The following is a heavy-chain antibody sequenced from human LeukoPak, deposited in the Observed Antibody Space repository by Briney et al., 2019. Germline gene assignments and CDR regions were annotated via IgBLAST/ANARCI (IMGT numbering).Heavy chain of an antibody. D-gene: IGHD3-22*01. V-gene: IGHV3-23*01. CDR2: ISGGDDTT. Sequence: PGGSLRLSCAASGFTFSNYAMSWVRQAPGQGLEWVSTISGGDDTTYYADSVKGRFTISRDNSKNTLYLQMNSLRAEDTAVYYCAKEFTMIVVVIDAFDIWGQGTMVTVSS. J-gene: IGHJ3*02. CDR3: AKEFTMIVVVIDAFDI. CDR1: GFTFSNYA.